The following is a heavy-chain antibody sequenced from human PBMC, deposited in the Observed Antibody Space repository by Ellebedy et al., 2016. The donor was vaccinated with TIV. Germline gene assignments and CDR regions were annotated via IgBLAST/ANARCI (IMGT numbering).Heavy chain of an antibody. CDR2: ISAYNGNT. Sequence: AASVKVSCKASGYTFTSYGISWVRQAPGQGLEWMGWISAYNGNTNYAQKLQGRVTMTTDTSTSTAYMELSSLRSEDTAVYYCASFGDSSGYFFRDYWGQGTLVTVSS. CDR3: ASFGDSSGYFFRDY. CDR1: GYTFTSYG. J-gene: IGHJ4*02. V-gene: IGHV1-18*01. D-gene: IGHD3-22*01.